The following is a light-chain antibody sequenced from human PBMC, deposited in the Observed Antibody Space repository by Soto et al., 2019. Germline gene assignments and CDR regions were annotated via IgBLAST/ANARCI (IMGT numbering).Light chain of an antibody. J-gene: IGKJ1*01. CDR2: GAV. Sequence: DIVLTQSPAILSLSPGERATLSCRASQSVSGRNVAWYQHRPGQSPRLLIYGAVHRATGTSERFSGSGSGTDFTLTISRLEPEDSAVYYCLQFIQSPRTFGQGTKVEIK. CDR3: LQFIQSPRT. CDR1: QSVSGRN. V-gene: IGKV3-20*01.